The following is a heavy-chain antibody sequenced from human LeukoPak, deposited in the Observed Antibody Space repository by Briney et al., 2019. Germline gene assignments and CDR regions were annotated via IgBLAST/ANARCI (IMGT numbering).Heavy chain of an antibody. CDR1: GFTFSSYG. V-gene: IGHV3-30*02. J-gene: IGHJ2*01. CDR3: AKAVGFWDFEL. D-gene: IGHD1-26*01. CDR2: IRYGGNDK. Sequence: GGSLRLSCAASGFTFSSYGMHWVRQAPGKGLEWVAFIRYGGNDKYYVDSVKGRFTISRDNSKNTLYLQMNSLRAEDTAVYYCAKAVGFWDFELWGRGTLVTVSS.